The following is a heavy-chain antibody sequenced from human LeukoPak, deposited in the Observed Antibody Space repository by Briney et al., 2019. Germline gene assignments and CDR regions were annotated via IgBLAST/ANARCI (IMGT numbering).Heavy chain of an antibody. J-gene: IGHJ3*02. CDR1: GFTFNNYE. CDR2: ISSSGNTM. V-gene: IGHV3-48*03. D-gene: IGHD3-10*01. Sequence: GGSLRLSCVASGFTFNNYEMIWVRQAPGKGLEWISYISSSGNTMFYADPVKGRFTISRDSAKKSLFLQMNSLRAEDTALYYCARVRSGIDTWGQGTMVTVSS. CDR3: ARVRSGIDT.